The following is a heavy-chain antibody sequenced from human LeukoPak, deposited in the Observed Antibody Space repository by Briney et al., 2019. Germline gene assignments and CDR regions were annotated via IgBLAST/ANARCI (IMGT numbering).Heavy chain of an antibody. D-gene: IGHD2-21*02. J-gene: IGHJ4*02. CDR1: GFTFSSYA. CDR3: ARDSSAYCGGDCYFDY. V-gene: IGHV3-30*01. CDR2: ISYDGSNK. Sequence: GRSLRLSCAASGFTFSSYAMHWVRQAPGKGLEWVAVISYDGSNKYYADSVKGRFTNSRDNSKNTLYLQMNSLRAEDTAVYYCARDSSAYCGGDCYFDYWGQGTLVTVSS.